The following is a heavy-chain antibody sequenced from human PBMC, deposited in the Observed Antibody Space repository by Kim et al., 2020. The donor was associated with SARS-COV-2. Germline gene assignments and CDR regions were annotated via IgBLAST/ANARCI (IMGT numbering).Heavy chain of an antibody. J-gene: IGHJ2*01. Sequence: SETLSLTCAVYGGSFSGYYWSWIRQPPGKGLEWIGEINHSGSTNYNPSLKSRVTISVDTSKNQFSLKLSSVTAADTAVYYCARLVVPAAPRTPNPLGGTGLYWYFDLWGRGTLVCLL. CDR3: ARLVVPAAPRTPNPLGGTGLYWYFDL. V-gene: IGHV4-34*01. CDR1: GGSFSGYY. D-gene: IGHD2-2*01. CDR2: INHSGST.